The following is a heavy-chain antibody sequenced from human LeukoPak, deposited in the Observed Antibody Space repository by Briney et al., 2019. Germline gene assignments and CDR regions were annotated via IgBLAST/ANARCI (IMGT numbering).Heavy chain of an antibody. CDR2: ISYDGSNK. CDR1: GFTFSSYG. V-gene: IGHV3-30*18. CDR3: AKWDFDY. Sequence: SGGSLRLSCAASGFTFSSYGMHWVRQAPGKGLEWVAVISYDGSNKYYADSVQGRFTISRDNSKNTLYLQMNSLRPDDTAVYYCAKWDFDYWGQGTLVTVSS. J-gene: IGHJ4*02.